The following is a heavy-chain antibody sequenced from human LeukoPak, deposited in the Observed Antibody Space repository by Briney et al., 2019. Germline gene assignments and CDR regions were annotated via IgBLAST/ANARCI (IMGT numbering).Heavy chain of an antibody. CDR3: ARGQDRAAAGPGY. Sequence: GGSLRLSCAASGFTFSSYAMSWVRQAPGKGLEWVAIIWYDGSNKYYADSVKGRFTISRDNSKNTLYLQMTSLRAEDTAVYYCARGQDRAAAGPGYWGQGTLVTVSS. V-gene: IGHV3-33*08. J-gene: IGHJ4*02. CDR1: GFTFSSYA. CDR2: IWYDGSNK. D-gene: IGHD6-13*01.